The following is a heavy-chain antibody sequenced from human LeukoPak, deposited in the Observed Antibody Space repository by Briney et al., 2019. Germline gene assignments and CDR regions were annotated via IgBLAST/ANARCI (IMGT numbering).Heavy chain of an antibody. CDR3: AKLGGQEFYNNDVGG. CDR1: GFTFSSFA. J-gene: IGHJ6*03. Sequence: PRGSLRLSCEASGFTFSSFATSWVRQAPGEGLEWVSGFIDSGDITYFANSVKGRFTISRYHSKNTLYLQMSGLRAEDTAVCYCAKLGGQEFYNNDVGGWGKATTVAVS. D-gene: IGHD3-16*01. CDR2: FIDSGDIT. V-gene: IGHV3-23*01.